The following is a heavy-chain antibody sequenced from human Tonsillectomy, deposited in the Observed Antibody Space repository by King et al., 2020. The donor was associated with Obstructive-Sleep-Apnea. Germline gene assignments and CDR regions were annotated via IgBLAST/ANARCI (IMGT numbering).Heavy chain of an antibody. CDR3: ARSPGSPFPSWYYYYYGMDV. CDR2: IYYSGST. D-gene: IGHD3-3*02. V-gene: IGHV4-59*01. CDR1: GGSISSYY. Sequence: VQLQESGPGLVKPSETLSLTCTVSGGSISSYYWSWIRQPPGKGLEWIGYIYYSGSTNYNPSLKSRVTISVDTSKNQFSLKLSSVTAADTAVYYCARSPGSPFPSWYYYYYGMDVWGQGTTVTVSS. J-gene: IGHJ6*02.